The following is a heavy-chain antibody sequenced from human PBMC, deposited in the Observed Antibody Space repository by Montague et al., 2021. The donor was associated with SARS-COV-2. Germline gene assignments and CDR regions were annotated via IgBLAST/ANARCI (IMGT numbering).Heavy chain of an antibody. V-gene: IGHV3-48*03. CDR2: ISSSGGTM. CDR1: GFTFSSYE. J-gene: IGHJ4*02. D-gene: IGHD2-2*01. CDR3: ARRYCSSTSCTNDY. Sequence: SLRLSCAASGFTFSSYEMNWVRQAPGKGLEWVSYISSSGGTMFYXDSVKGRFSISRDNAKNSLYLQMNSPRVEDTAVYYCARRYCSSTSCTNDYWGQGTLVTVSS.